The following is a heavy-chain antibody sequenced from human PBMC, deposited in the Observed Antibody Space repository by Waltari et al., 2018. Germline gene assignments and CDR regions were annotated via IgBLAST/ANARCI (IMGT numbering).Heavy chain of an antibody. CDR1: GSTFSSYA. J-gene: IGHJ4*02. Sequence: EVQLLESGGGLVQPGGSLRLSCAASGSTFSSYAMSWVRQAPGKGLDWVSAIGDSGGNTYYADSVKGRFTISRDNSKNTLYLQMNSLRAEDTAVYYCTKRAESNGWTGWIFDYWGQGTLVTVSS. CDR2: IGDSGGNT. D-gene: IGHD6-19*01. V-gene: IGHV3-23*01. CDR3: TKRAESNGWTGWIFDY.